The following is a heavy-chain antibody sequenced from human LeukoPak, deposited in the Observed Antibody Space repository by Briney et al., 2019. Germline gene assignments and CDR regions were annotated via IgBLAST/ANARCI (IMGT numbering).Heavy chain of an antibody. CDR1: GFTFSSYA. D-gene: IGHD6-19*01. Sequence: GGSLRLSCAASGFTFSSYAMHWVRQAPGKGLEWVAVISYDGSNKYYADSVKGRFTISRDNSKNTLYLQMNSLRAEDTAVYYCARAGQWLVQTALDYWGQGTLVTVSS. CDR2: ISYDGSNK. V-gene: IGHV3-30-3*01. J-gene: IGHJ4*02. CDR3: ARAGQWLVQTALDY.